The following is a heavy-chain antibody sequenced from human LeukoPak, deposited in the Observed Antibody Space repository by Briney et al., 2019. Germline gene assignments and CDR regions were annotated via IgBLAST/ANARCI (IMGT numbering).Heavy chain of an antibody. Sequence: VASVKVSCKASGYTFTSYGISWVRQAPGQGLEWMGWISAYNGNTNYAQKLQGRVTMTRDTSTSTAYMELRSLRSDDTAVYYCARDRGFGYYYYYYMDVWGKGTTVTVSS. CDR1: GYTFTSYG. J-gene: IGHJ6*03. CDR3: ARDRGFGYYYYYYMDV. D-gene: IGHD3-10*01. V-gene: IGHV1-18*01. CDR2: ISAYNGNT.